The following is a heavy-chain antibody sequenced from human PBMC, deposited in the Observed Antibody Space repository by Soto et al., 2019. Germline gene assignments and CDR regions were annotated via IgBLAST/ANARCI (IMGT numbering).Heavy chain of an antibody. CDR3: GRGIRNYYGVDV. J-gene: IGHJ6*02. D-gene: IGHD5-18*01. CDR1: GFAFSRYW. CDR2: IKFDGSST. Sequence: EVQLVESGVDLVQPGGSLSLSCAASGFAFSRYWMHWVRQAPGKGLVWVSRIKFDGSSTSYAYSVRGRFTISRDNAKNTVYLQMNRLRAEDTALYYCGRGIRNYYGVDVWGQGTTITVSS. V-gene: IGHV3-74*01.